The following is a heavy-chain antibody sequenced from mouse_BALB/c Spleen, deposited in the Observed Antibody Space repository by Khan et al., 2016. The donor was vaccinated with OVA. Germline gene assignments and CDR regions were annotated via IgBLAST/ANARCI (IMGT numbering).Heavy chain of an antibody. D-gene: IGHD2-1*01. CDR3: TNGNYGWFAY. V-gene: IGHV5-9-1*01. CDR1: GFTFSSFV. CDR2: ISSAATYT. Sequence: EVELVESGGGLVEPGGSLKLSCAASGFTFSSFVMSWVRPTPEQRLAWVATISSAATYTYYPASIKGRFTIYRDNATNTLYLHMNGLRSDDTAIDYCTNGNYGWFAYWCLGTLVTVST. J-gene: IGHJ3*01.